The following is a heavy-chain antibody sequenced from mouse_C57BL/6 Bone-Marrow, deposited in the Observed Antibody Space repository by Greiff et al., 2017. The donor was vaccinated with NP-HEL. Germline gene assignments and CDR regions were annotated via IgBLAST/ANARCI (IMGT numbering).Heavy chain of an antibody. J-gene: IGHJ3*01. Sequence: QVQLQQSGAELAKPGASVKLSCKASGYTFTSYWMHWVKQRPGQGLEWMGYINPSSGYTKYNQKFKDKATLTADKSSSTAYMQLSSLTYEDSAVYYCASPIYYYGSTFAYWGQGTLVTVSA. CDR3: ASPIYYYGSTFAY. D-gene: IGHD1-1*01. CDR2: INPSSGYT. CDR1: GYTFTSYW. V-gene: IGHV1-7*01.